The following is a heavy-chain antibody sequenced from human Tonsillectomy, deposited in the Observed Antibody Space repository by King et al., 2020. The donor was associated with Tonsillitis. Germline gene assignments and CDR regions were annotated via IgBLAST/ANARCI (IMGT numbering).Heavy chain of an antibody. V-gene: IGHV4-31*03. CDR2: IYYSGST. CDR1: GGSISSGAYY. CDR3: ARSRDILTGSGLYYYYYGMDV. Sequence: VQLQESGPGLVKPSQTLSLTCTVSGGSISSGAYYWSWIRQHPGKGLEWIGYIYYSGSTYYNPSLKSRVTISVDTSKNQFSLKLTSVTAAVTAVYYCARSRDILTGSGLYYYYYGMDVWGQGTTVSVSS. D-gene: IGHD3-9*01. J-gene: IGHJ6*02.